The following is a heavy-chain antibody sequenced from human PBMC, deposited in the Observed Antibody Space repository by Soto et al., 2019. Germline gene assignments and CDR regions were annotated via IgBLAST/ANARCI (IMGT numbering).Heavy chain of an antibody. CDR2: IYPGDSDT. CDR3: ARELELQSKWFDP. Sequence: LKISCKGSGYSFTSYWIGWVRQMPGKGLEWMGIIYPGDSDTRYSPSFQGQVTISADKSISTAYLQWSSLKASDTAMYYCARELELQSKWFDPWGQGTLVTVSS. CDR1: GYSFTSYW. V-gene: IGHV5-51*01. D-gene: IGHD1-7*01. J-gene: IGHJ5*02.